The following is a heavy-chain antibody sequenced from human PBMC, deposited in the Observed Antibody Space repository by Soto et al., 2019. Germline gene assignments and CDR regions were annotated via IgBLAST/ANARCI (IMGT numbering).Heavy chain of an antibody. Sequence: QVQLVESGGGVVQPGRSLRLSCAASGFTFRNHARHWVRQAPGKGLEWVGLIWYDGTSKYYADSVKGRFTISRDNSKNTLYLEMNSLTVEDTAIYYCARDQGVVIIKDHWGQGTLVTVSS. CDR3: ARDQGVVIIKDH. J-gene: IGHJ4*02. CDR2: IWYDGTSK. CDR1: GFTFRNHA. V-gene: IGHV3-33*08. D-gene: IGHD6-6*01.